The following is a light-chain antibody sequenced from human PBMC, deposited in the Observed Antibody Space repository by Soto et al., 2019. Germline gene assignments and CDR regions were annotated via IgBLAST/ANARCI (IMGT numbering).Light chain of an antibody. V-gene: IGKV1-5*01. J-gene: IGKJ1*01. Sequence: DIQMTQSPSTLSASVGDRVTITCRASQTISSWLAWYQQKPGKAPNLLIYDASTLERGVPSRFSGTGSGTEFTLTIDRLQPDDFATYYCQQYNTYPWTFGQGTKVDIK. CDR3: QQYNTYPWT. CDR1: QTISSW. CDR2: DAS.